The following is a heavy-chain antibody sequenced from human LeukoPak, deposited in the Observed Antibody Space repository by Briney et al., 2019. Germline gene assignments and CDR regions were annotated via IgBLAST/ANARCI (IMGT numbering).Heavy chain of an antibody. V-gene: IGHV3-23*01. Sequence: GGSLRLSCATSGFTFRSYAMIWVRQAPERGLQWVSGISGSGTYYADSVKGRFSISRDNSKNTLYLQMNSLRAEDTAVYYCAKGDPTNEYFQHWGQGTLVTVSS. CDR3: AKGDPTNEYFQH. CDR1: GFTFRSYA. J-gene: IGHJ1*01. D-gene: IGHD2-21*02. CDR2: ISGSGT.